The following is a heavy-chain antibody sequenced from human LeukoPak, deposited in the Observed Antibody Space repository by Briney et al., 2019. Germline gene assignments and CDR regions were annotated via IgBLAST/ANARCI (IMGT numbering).Heavy chain of an antibody. CDR3: AGAGNYDFWSGSDGGDNWFDP. D-gene: IGHD3-3*01. CDR2: IIPIFGTA. V-gene: IGHV1-69*06. Sequence: SVKVSCKASGGTFSSYSISWVRQAPGQGLEWMGGIIPIFGTANYAQKFQGRVTITADKSTSTAYMELSSLRSEDAAVYYCAGAGNYDFWSGSDGGDNWFDPWGQGTLVTVSS. J-gene: IGHJ5*02. CDR1: GGTFSSYS.